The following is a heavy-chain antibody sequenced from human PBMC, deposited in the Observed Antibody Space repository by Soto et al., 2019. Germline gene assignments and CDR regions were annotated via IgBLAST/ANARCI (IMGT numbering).Heavy chain of an antibody. D-gene: IGHD1-26*01. CDR2: IYYSGST. CDR1: GGSISSYY. Sequence: SETLSLTCTVSGGSISSYYWSWIRQPPGKGLEWIGYIYYSGSTNYNPSLKSRVTISVDTSKNQFSLKLSSVTAADTAVYYCARWAPPYGMDVCGQGTTVTVSS. J-gene: IGHJ6*02. V-gene: IGHV4-59*01. CDR3: ARWAPPYGMDV.